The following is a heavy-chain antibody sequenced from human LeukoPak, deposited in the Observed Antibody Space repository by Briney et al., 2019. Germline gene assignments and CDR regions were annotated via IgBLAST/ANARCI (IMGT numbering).Heavy chain of an antibody. CDR1: GYTFTSYG. Sequence: ASVKVSCKASGYTFTSYGISWVRQAPGQGLEWMGWISAYNGNTNYAQKLQGRVTMITDTSTSTAYMELRSLRSDDTAVYYCARDRYYYDSSGYYYVAGYWGQGTLVTVSS. V-gene: IGHV1-18*01. CDR2: ISAYNGNT. D-gene: IGHD3-22*01. J-gene: IGHJ4*02. CDR3: ARDRYYYDSSGYYYVAGY.